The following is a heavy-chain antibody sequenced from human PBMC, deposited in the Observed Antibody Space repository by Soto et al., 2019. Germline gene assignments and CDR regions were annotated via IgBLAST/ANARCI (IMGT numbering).Heavy chain of an antibody. CDR1: GCSISGYY. D-gene: IGHD2-21*02. CDR2: MYKTGST. CDR3: ARDLWGYCGTDCYPLDV. J-gene: IGHJ6*02. Sequence: SDTLSLTCTVSGCSISGYYWSWIRQPPGTGLDWIGYMYKTGSTVYNPSFKSRVTISVDTSKNQFSLKLNSVTAADTAVYYCARDLWGYCGTDCYPLDVWGQGTTVTVS. V-gene: IGHV4-59*01.